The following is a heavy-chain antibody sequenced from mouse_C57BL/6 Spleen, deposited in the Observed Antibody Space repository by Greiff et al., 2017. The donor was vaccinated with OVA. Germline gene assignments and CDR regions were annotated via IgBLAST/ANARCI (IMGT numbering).Heavy chain of an antibody. J-gene: IGHJ4*01. CDR1: GFNIKDDY. CDR2: IDPENGDT. D-gene: IGHD4-1*01. CDR3: TTLGNYYAMDD. V-gene: IGHV14-4*01. Sequence: DVKLQESGAELVRPGASVKLSCTASGFNIKDDYMHWVKQRPEQGLEWIGWIDPENGDTEYASKFQGKATITADTSSNTAYLQLSSLTSEDTAVYYCTTLGNYYAMDDWGQGTSVTVSS.